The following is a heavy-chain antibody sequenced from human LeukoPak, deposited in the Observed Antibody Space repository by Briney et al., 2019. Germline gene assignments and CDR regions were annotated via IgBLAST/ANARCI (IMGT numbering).Heavy chain of an antibody. D-gene: IGHD6-6*01. CDR3: AKKWSSSVVGSDY. Sequence: QAGGSLRLSCAASGFTFSSYGMHWVRQAPGKGLEWVAVISYDGSNKYYADSVKGRFTISRDNSKNTLYLQMNSLRAEDTAVYYCAKKWSSSVVGSDYWGQGTLVTVSS. CDR1: GFTFSSYG. J-gene: IGHJ4*02. CDR2: ISYDGSNK. V-gene: IGHV3-30*18.